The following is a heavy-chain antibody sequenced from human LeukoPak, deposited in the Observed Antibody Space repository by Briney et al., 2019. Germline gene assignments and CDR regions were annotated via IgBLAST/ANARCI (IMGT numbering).Heavy chain of an antibody. CDR1: GGSISSSSYY. CDR2: IYYSGST. V-gene: IGHV4-39*01. D-gene: IGHD3-10*01. CDR3: ARRPVSMVRGLGWFDP. J-gene: IGHJ5*02. Sequence: PSETLSFTCTVSGGSISSSSYYWGWIRQPPGKGLEWIGSIYYSGSTYYNPSLKSRVTISVDTSKNQFSLKLSSVTAADTAVYYCARRPVSMVRGLGWFDPWGQGTLVTVSS.